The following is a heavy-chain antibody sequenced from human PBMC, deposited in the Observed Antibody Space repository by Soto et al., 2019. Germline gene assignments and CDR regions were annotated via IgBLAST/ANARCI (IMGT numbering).Heavy chain of an antibody. CDR1: GASISTPGYT. CDR3: ARATFGAVLHLEV. V-gene: IGHV4-30-2*01. J-gene: IGHJ6*02. CDR2: IYPSGAS. Sequence: QVRLQESGSGLVKPSQTLSLTCAVSGASISTPGYTWSWIRQPPGKGLEWIGYIYPSGASTYNPSLKSRVTISLDASRNRFSLSVGSVTAADTAMYYCARATFGAVLHLEVWGQGTTVTVSS. D-gene: IGHD3-3*01.